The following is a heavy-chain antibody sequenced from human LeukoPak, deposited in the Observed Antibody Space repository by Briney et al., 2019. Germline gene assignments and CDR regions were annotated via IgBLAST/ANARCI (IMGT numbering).Heavy chain of an antibody. CDR3: TRLEPGHPRFYPWYFDL. CDR2: INSGGTTT. J-gene: IGHJ2*01. V-gene: IGHV3-48*03. Sequence: GGSLRLSCAASGFTFSSYEMNWVRQAPGKGLAWVSKINSGGTTTYYADSVKGRFTISRDNDRTSLSLQMHSLRAEDAFVYYCTRLEPGHPRFYPWYFDLWGRGTVVTVSS. D-gene: IGHD1-1*01. CDR1: GFTFSSYE.